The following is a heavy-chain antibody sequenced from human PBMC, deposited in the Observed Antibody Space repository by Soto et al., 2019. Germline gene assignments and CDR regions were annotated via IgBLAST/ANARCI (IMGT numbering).Heavy chain of an antibody. CDR1: GGSTSSGGYY. Sequence: PSETLSLTCTVSGGSTSSGGYYWSWIRQHPGKGLEWIGYIYYSGSTYYNPSLKSRVTISVDTSKNQFSLKLSSVTAADTAVYYCARVRITIFGVVIKPNWFDPWGQGTLVTVSS. D-gene: IGHD3-3*01. CDR2: IYYSGST. V-gene: IGHV4-31*03. CDR3: ARVRITIFGVVIKPNWFDP. J-gene: IGHJ5*02.